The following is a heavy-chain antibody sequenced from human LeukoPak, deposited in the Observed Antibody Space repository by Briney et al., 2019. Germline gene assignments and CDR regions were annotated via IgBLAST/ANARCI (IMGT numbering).Heavy chain of an antibody. CDR2: MNSNSGNT. Sequence: ASVKVSCKASGYTFTSYDINWVRQATGQGLEWMGWMNSNSGNTGYVQKVQGRVTMTSNTSISTAYMELSSLRSEDTAIYYCARSWGDYGDNRFDPWGQGTLVTVSS. D-gene: IGHD4-17*01. CDR1: GYTFTSYD. CDR3: ARSWGDYGDNRFDP. V-gene: IGHV1-8*01. J-gene: IGHJ5*02.